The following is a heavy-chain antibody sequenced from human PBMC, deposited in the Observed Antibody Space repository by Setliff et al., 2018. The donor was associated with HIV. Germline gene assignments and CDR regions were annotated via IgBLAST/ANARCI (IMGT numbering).Heavy chain of an antibody. V-gene: IGHV1-18*01. J-gene: IGHJ5*02. D-gene: IGHD2-2*01. CDR3: VRGHCNSDKCWYTWFDP. CDR2: ISVYNGNT. Sequence: ASVKVSCKASGYTFNSYGISWVRQAPGQGLEWMGWISVYNGNTKYAEKVYGRGTMTTDLSTSTAYMELRSLRSDDTAVYYCVRGHCNSDKCWYTWFDPWGQGTLVTVSS. CDR1: GYTFNSYG.